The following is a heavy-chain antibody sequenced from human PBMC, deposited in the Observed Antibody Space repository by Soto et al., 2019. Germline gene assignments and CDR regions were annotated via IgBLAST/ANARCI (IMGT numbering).Heavy chain of an antibody. Sequence: ASVKVSCKASGYTFSNYDINWVRQAPGQGLEWMGWINPNSGGTNYAQKFQGWVTMTRDTSISTAYMELSRLRSDDTAVYYCARGSPQWLQLWFSSMFDYWGQGTLVTVSS. V-gene: IGHV1-2*04. CDR3: ARGSPQWLQLWFSSMFDY. J-gene: IGHJ4*02. D-gene: IGHD5-18*01. CDR1: GYTFSNYD. CDR2: INPNSGGT.